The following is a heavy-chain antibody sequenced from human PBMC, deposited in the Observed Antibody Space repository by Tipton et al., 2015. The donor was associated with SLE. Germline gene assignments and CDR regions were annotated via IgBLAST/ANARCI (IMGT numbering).Heavy chain of an antibody. CDR3: ARAREHYEIWSGYYM. D-gene: IGHD3-3*01. CDR1: GYSISSGYY. V-gene: IGHV4-38-2*01. J-gene: IGHJ4*02. CDR2: IYTSGST. Sequence: TLSLTCAVSGYSISSGYYWGWIRQPPGKGLEWIGYIYTSGSTNYNPSLKSRVTISVDTSKNQFSLKLNSVTAADTAVYYCARAREHYEIWSGYYMWGQGTLVTVSS.